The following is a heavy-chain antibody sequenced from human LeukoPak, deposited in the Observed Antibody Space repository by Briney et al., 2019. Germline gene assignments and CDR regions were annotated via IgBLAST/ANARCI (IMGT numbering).Heavy chain of an antibody. Sequence: ASVKVSCKASGYTFTSYDINWVRQATGQGLEWMGWMNPNSGNTGYAQKFQGRVTMTRDTSTSTVYMELSSLRSEDTAVYYCARCDSGYPDAFDIWGQGTMVTVSS. CDR3: ARCDSGYPDAFDI. J-gene: IGHJ3*02. CDR1: GYTFTSYD. D-gene: IGHD5-12*01. V-gene: IGHV1-8*01. CDR2: MNPNSGNT.